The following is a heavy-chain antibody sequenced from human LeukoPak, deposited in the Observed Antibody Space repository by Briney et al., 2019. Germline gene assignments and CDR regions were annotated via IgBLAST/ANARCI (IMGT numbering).Heavy chain of an antibody. Sequence: SETLSLTCAVYGGSFSGYYWSWIRQPPGKGLEWIGEINHSGSTNYNPSLKSRVTISVDTSKNQFSLKLSSVTAADTAVYYCARSHYDFQTGYYYYYMDVWGKGTTVTVSS. CDR2: INHSGST. J-gene: IGHJ6*03. D-gene: IGHD3-3*01. CDR1: GGSFSGYY. V-gene: IGHV4-34*01. CDR3: ARSHYDFQTGYYYYYMDV.